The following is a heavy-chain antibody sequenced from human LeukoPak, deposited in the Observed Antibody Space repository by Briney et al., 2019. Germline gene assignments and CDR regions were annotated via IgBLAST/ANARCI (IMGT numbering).Heavy chain of an antibody. CDR1: GGSISSGGYY. Sequence: TASETLSLTCTVSGGSISSGGYYWSWIRQHPGKGLEWIGYIYYSGSTNYNPSLKSRVTISVDTSKNQFSLKLSSVTAADTAVYYCARGIYSLPHIDYWGQGTLVTVSS. J-gene: IGHJ4*02. CDR3: ARGIYSLPHIDY. V-gene: IGHV4-61*08. CDR2: IYYSGST. D-gene: IGHD6-13*01.